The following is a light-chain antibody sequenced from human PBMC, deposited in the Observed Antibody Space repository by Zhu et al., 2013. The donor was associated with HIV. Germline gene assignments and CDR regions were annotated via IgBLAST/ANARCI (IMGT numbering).Light chain of an antibody. CDR1: QTVSSY. J-gene: IGKJ2*04. V-gene: IGKV3-20*01. Sequence: EIVLTQSPATLSLSPGERATLSCRASQTVSSYLAWHQQKPGQAPRLLIYDASIRATGIPARFSGSGSGTDFTLTISRLEPEDFAVYYCHQYGSSPRSFGQGTKLEIK. CDR3: HQYGSSPRS. CDR2: DAS.